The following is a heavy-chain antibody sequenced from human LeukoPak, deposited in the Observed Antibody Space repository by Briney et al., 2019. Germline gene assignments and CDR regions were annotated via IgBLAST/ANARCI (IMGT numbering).Heavy chain of an antibody. Sequence: SETLSLTCTVSGYSISGGYYWGWIRQPPGKGLEWIGSIYHSGSTYYNPSLKSRVTISVDTSKNQFSLKLSSVTAADTAVYYCASSGVRGGYYYYYYMDVWGKGTTVTISS. J-gene: IGHJ6*03. CDR3: ASSGVRGGYYYYYYMDV. CDR2: IYHSGST. CDR1: GYSISGGYY. V-gene: IGHV4-38-2*02. D-gene: IGHD3-10*01.